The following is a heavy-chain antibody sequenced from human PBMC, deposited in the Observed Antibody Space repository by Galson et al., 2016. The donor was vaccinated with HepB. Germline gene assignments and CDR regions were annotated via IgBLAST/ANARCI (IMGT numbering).Heavy chain of an antibody. CDR3: ARSPQWLEHFDY. V-gene: IGHV1-46*01. CDR2: INPTGSST. Sequence: SVKVSCKASGYTFTNYYMHWVRQAPRQGLQWMGIINPTGSSTSCAQKFQGRVTLTRDTSTSTVYMELSSLRSEDTAVYYCARSPQWLEHFDYWGQGTLVTVSS. CDR1: GYTFTNYY. D-gene: IGHD6-19*01. J-gene: IGHJ4*02.